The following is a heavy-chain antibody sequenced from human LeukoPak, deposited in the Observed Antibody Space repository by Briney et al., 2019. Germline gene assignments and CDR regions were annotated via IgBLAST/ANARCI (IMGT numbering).Heavy chain of an antibody. Sequence: SETLSLTCTVSGGSISSYYLSWVRQPRGKGLEWIGYIYYSGSTNYNPSLKSRVTISVDTSKNQFSLKLSSVTAADTVVYYCAREDGDYEYNWFDPWGRGTLVTVSS. D-gene: IGHD4-17*01. CDR3: AREDGDYEYNWFDP. V-gene: IGHV4-59*01. J-gene: IGHJ5*02. CDR2: IYYSGST. CDR1: GGSISSYY.